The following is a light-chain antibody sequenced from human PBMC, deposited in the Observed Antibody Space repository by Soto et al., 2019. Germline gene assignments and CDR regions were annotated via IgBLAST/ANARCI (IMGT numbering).Light chain of an antibody. CDR3: SSYTISSTLV. J-gene: IGLJ2*01. CDR1: SSDVGGYNY. V-gene: IGLV2-14*01. Sequence: QSALTQPASVSGSPGQSITISCTGTSSDVGGYNYVSWYQQHPGKAPKLMIYDVSNRPSGVSNRFSGSKSGNTASLAISGFQAEDEAHYYCSSYTISSTLVFGGGTKLTVL. CDR2: DVS.